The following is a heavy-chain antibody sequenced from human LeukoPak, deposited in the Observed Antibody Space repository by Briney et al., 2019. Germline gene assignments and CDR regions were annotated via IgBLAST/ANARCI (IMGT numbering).Heavy chain of an antibody. D-gene: IGHD1/OR15-1a*01. CDR1: GGSVSSGSYY. Sequence: PSDTLSLTCTVSGGSVSSGSYYWSWIRQPPGKGLEWIGYIYYSGSTNYNPSLKSRVTISVDTSRNQFSLKLSSVTAADTAVYYCASGRREQPFAFDYWGQGTLVTVSS. CDR3: ASGRREQPFAFDY. V-gene: IGHV4-61*01. CDR2: IYYSGST. J-gene: IGHJ4*02.